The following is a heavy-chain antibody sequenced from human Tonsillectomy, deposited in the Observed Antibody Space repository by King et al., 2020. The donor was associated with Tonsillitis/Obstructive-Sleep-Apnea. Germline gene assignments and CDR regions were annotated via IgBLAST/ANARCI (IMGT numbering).Heavy chain of an antibody. CDR3: AQDISPYYCNDGGAFDI. V-gene: IGHV3-23*04. D-gene: IGHD1-1*01. Sequence: VQLVESGGGLVQPGGSLRLSCAASGFTFSSYAMSWVRQAPGKGLEWVSVISGSGGNTDYADAVKGRLTIARVNSKNTLYLQMNSLRAEDAAVYYCAQDISPYYCNDGGAFDIWGKGIMVTVSS. J-gene: IGHJ3*02. CDR2: ISGSGGNT. CDR1: GFTFSSYA.